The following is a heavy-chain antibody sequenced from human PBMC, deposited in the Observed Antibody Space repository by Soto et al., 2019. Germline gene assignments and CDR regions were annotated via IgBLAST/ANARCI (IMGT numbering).Heavy chain of an antibody. CDR1: GLTVGDNY. D-gene: IGHD3-10*01. J-gene: IGHJ6*02. CDR3: VRPLSSGRNYGKDV. CDR2: IYYNGTT. Sequence: VHLVESGGGLIQPGGSLRLSCAASGLTVGDNYMSWVRQAPGMGLEWVSAIYYNGTTYYADSVKGLFTISRDTSKNTLSLQMDSLRVEDTAVYYCVRPLSSGRNYGKDVWGQGTTVTVSS. V-gene: IGHV3-53*01.